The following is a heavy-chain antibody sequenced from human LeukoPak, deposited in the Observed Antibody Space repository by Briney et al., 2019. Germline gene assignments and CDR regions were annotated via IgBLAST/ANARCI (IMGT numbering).Heavy chain of an antibody. V-gene: IGHV4-34*01. CDR1: GGSFSGYY. J-gene: IGHJ4*02. Sequence: KPSETLSLTCAVNGGSFSGYYWSWIRQPPGKGLEWIGEINHSGSTNYNPSPKSRVTISVDTSKNQFSLKLSSVTAADTAVYYCARLPDYYSRHGAPGWGQGTLVTVSS. CDR2: INHSGST. D-gene: IGHD3-10*01. CDR3: ARLPDYYSRHGAPG.